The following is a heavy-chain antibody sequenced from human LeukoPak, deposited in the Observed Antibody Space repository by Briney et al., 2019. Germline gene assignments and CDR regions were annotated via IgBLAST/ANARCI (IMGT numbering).Heavy chain of an antibody. Sequence: ASVKVSCKASGYTFTSYAMHWARQAPGQRLEWMGWINAGNGNTKYSQKFQGRVTITRDTSASTAYMELSSLRSEDTAVYYCAFSGSYFGWFDPWGQGTLVTVSS. D-gene: IGHD3-10*01. J-gene: IGHJ5*02. CDR2: INAGNGNT. CDR1: GYTFTSYA. CDR3: AFSGSYFGWFDP. V-gene: IGHV1-3*01.